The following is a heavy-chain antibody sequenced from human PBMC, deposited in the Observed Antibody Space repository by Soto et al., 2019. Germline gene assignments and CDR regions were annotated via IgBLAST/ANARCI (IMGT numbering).Heavy chain of an antibody. D-gene: IGHD3-9*01. CDR1: GYTFTSYG. Sequence: QVQLVQSGAEVKKPGASVKVSCKASGYTFTSYGISWVRQSPGQGLEWRGWISAYNGNTNYAQKLQGRVTMTTDTSTSTAYMELRSLRSDDTAVYYCAREGAYYDILTGPGDFDYWGQGTLVTVSS. CDR2: ISAYNGNT. CDR3: AREGAYYDILTGPGDFDY. J-gene: IGHJ4*02. V-gene: IGHV1-18*01.